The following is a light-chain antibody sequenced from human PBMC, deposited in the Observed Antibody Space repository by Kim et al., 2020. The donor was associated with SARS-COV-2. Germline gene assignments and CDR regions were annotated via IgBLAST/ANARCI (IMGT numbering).Light chain of an antibody. CDR1: KLGEKY. CDR3: QAWDSSTVV. Sequence: VAPDQTASTTCAGVKLGEKYACWNQKKPGQAPVLVIYQHSKRPSGIPERFSGSNSGNTATLTISGTQAMDEADYYCQAWDSSTVVFGGGTQLTVL. CDR2: QHS. J-gene: IGLJ2*01. V-gene: IGLV3-1*01.